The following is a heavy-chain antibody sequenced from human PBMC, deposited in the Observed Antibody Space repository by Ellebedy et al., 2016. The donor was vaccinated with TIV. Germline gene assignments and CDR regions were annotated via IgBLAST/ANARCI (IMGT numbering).Heavy chain of an antibody. V-gene: IGHV3-72*01. CDR1: GFTFSDHY. J-gene: IGHJ4*02. Sequence: PGGSLRLSCAASGFTFSDHYMDRARKAPGKGLEWVGRIRNKATSYTTEYAASVRGRFTISRDDSENSLYLQMNSLKTEYTAVYYCARDKNGSPDYWGQGTLVTVSS. D-gene: IGHD1-26*01. CDR2: IRNKATSYTT. CDR3: ARDKNGSPDY.